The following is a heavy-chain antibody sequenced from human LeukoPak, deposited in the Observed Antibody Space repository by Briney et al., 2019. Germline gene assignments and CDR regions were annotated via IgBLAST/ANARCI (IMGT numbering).Heavy chain of an antibody. CDR1: GFTFSSYE. D-gene: IGHD1-1*01. CDR3: ARGWKYYFDY. J-gene: IGHJ4*02. Sequence: GRSLRLSCAASGFTFSSYEMNWVRQAPGKGLEWVSYISSSGSTIYYADSVKGRFTISRDNAKNSLYLQMNSLRAEDTAVYYCARGWKYYFDYWGQGTLVTVSS. CDR2: ISSSGSTI. V-gene: IGHV3-48*03.